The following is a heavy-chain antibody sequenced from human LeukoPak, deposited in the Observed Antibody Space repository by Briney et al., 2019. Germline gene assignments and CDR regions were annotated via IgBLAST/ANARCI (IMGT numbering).Heavy chain of an antibody. V-gene: IGHV4-59*06. CDR3: AREGLLVGANLYYGMDV. CDR2: IYYSGST. CDR1: GGSISSYY. Sequence: SETLSLTCTVSGGSISSYYWSWIRQHPGKGLEWIGYIYYSGSTYYNPSLKSRVTISVDTSKNQFSLKLSSVTAADTAVYYCAREGLLVGANLYYGMDVWGQGTTVTVSS. J-gene: IGHJ6*02. D-gene: IGHD1-26*01.